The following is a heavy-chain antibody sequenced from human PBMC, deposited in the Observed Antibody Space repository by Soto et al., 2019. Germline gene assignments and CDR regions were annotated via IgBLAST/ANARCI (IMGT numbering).Heavy chain of an antibody. V-gene: IGHV3-21*01. CDR1: GFTFSSYS. CDR3: ARDKGYYDILTGYYPGPDY. CDR2: ISSSSSYI. J-gene: IGHJ4*02. Sequence: NPGGSLRLSCAASGFTFSSYSMNWVRQAPGKGLEWVSSISSSSSYIYYADSVKGRFTISRDNAKNSLYLQMNSLRAEDTAVYYCARDKGYYDILTGYYPGPDYWGQGTLVTVSS. D-gene: IGHD3-9*01.